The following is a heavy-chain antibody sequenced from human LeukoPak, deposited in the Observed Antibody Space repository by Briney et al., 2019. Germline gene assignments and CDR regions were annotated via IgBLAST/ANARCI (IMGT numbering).Heavy chain of an antibody. J-gene: IGHJ4*02. Sequence: SETLSLTCAVYGGSFSGYYWSWIREPPGKGLEWIGEINHSGSTNYNPSLKSRVTISVDTSKNQCSLKLSSVTAADTAVYYCARRAVGSYFDYWGQGTLVTVSS. V-gene: IGHV4-34*01. CDR3: ARRAVGSYFDY. CDR1: GGSFSGYY. D-gene: IGHD1-26*01. CDR2: INHSGST.